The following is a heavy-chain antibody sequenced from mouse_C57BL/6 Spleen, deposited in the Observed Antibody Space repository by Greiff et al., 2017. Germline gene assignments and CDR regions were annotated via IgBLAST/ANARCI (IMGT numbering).Heavy chain of an antibody. D-gene: IGHD3-2*02. CDR3: AQTAQATLFAY. CDR1: GYTFTSYD. J-gene: IGHJ3*01. Sequence: VKLMESGPELVKPGASVKLSCKASGYTFTSYDINWVKQRPGQGLEWIGWIYPRDGSTKYNEKFKGKATLTVDTSSSTAYMELHSLTSEDSAVYFCAQTAQATLFAYWGQGTLVTVSA. CDR2: IYPRDGST. V-gene: IGHV1-85*01.